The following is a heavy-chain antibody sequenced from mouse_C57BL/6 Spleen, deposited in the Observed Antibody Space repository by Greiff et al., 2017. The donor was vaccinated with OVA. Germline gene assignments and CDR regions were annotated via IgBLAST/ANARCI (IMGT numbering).Heavy chain of an antibody. J-gene: IGHJ1*03. D-gene: IGHD1-1*01. CDR3: ARSEYGSSYWYFDV. Sequence: QVQLQQSGAELVRPGTSVKVSCKASGYAFTNYLIEWVKQRPGQGLEWIGVINPGSGGTNYNEKFKGKATLTADTSSSTAYMQLSSLTSEDSAVYFGARSEYGSSYWYFDVWGTGTTVTVSS. CDR2: INPGSGGT. V-gene: IGHV1-54*01. CDR1: GYAFTNYL.